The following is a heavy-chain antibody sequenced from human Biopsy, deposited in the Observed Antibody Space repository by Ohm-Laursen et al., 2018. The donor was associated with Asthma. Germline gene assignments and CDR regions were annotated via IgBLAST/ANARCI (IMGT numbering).Heavy chain of an antibody. CDR3: ARGFDYSGRSCFDF. D-gene: IGHD3-10*01. CDR1: GFTFSSYG. CDR2: MSYDGSIK. V-gene: IGHV3-33*05. J-gene: IGHJ4*02. Sequence: SLRLSCTAPGFTFSSYGMDWVRQAPGKGLEWVTLMSYDGSIKDYADSVKGRFTISRDNSMNTLYLHMNSLRVEDTAVYYCARGFDYSGRSCFDFWGQGTLVTVSS.